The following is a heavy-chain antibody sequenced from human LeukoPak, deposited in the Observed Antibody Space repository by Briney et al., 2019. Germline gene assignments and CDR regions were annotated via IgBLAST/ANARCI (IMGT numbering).Heavy chain of an antibody. V-gene: IGHV3-53*01. CDR3: ARGDYYYYMDV. CDR2: IYSGGST. Sequence: GGSLRLSCAASGFTVSSNYMSWVRQAPGKGLEWVSVIYSGGSTYYADSVKGRFTISRDNSKNTLYLQMNSPRAEDAAVYYCARGDYYYYMDVWGKGTTVTVSS. J-gene: IGHJ6*03. CDR1: GFTVSSNY.